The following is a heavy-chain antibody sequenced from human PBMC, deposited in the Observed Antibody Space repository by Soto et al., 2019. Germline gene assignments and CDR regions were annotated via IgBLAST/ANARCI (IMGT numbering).Heavy chain of an antibody. CDR2: INQDGSGK. J-gene: IGHJ4*02. D-gene: IGHD2-2*01. V-gene: IGHV3-7*01. CDR1: GFTFSSYW. CDR3: ARVPLVTSRYYFDF. Sequence: EVQLVESGGGLVQPGESLRLSCVASGFTFSSYWMSWVRQSPEKGLEWVANINQDGSGKYHLGSVKGRFTISSDNAKNSLCLQMDSPTDEDTAVYYSARVPLVTSRYYFDFWGRGTLVTVSS.